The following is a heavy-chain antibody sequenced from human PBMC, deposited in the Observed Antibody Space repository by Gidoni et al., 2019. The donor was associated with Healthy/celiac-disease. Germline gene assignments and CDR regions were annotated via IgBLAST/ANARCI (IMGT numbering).Heavy chain of an antibody. V-gene: IGHV3-30-3*01. J-gene: IGHJ4*02. D-gene: IGHD6-13*01. CDR1: GFTFSSYA. CDR3: ARDGKMQTYSSSWYGLGDY. Sequence: QVQLVESGGGVVQPGRSLSRACAASGFTFSSYAMHWVRQAPGKGLEWVAVISYDGSNKYYADSVKGRFTISRDNSKNTLYLQMNSLRAEDTAVYYCARDGKMQTYSSSWYGLGDYWGQGTLVTVSS. CDR2: ISYDGSNK.